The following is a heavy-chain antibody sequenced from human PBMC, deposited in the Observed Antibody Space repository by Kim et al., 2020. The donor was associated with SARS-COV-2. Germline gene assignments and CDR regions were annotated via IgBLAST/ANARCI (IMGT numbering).Heavy chain of an antibody. Sequence: SVKVSCKASGFTFTSSAVQWVRQARGQRLVWIGWIVVGSGNTNYAQKFQERVTITRDMSTSTAYMELSSLRSEDTAVYYCAAGLTPTYYDILTARSWGQGTLVTVSS. CDR2: IVVGSGNT. D-gene: IGHD3-9*01. CDR3: AAGLTPTYYDILTARS. J-gene: IGHJ4*02. CDR1: GFTFTSSA. V-gene: IGHV1-58*01.